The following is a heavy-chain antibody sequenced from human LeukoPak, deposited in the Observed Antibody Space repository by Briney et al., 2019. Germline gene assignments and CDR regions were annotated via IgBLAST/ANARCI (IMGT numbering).Heavy chain of an antibody. V-gene: IGHV3-48*03. CDR1: GFTFSSFE. Sequence: GGSLRLSCATSGFTFSSFEMTWVRQAPGKGLEWVSYISASGNTVFYAASVKGRLTILRDNDKNSLYLQMNSLRAEDAAVYFSARDYRTYYYDSSGYYFDYGGQGTLVTVSS. CDR2: ISASGNTV. CDR3: ARDYRTYYYDSSGYYFDY. J-gene: IGHJ4*02. D-gene: IGHD3-22*01.